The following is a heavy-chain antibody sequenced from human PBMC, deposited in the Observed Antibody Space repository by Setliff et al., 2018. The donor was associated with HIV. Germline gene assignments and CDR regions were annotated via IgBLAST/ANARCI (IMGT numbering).Heavy chain of an antibody. Sequence: SVKVSCKVSGGTFTRNCISWVRQAPGQGLEWMGGILPFFGTANYAQKFQGRVTIAADESTNTAYMELSSLRSEETAVYYCARLGIQLWSYAFDIWGQGTMVTVSS. J-gene: IGHJ3*02. CDR2: ILPFFGTA. V-gene: IGHV1-69*13. D-gene: IGHD5-18*01. CDR3: ARLGIQLWSYAFDI. CDR1: GGTFTRNC.